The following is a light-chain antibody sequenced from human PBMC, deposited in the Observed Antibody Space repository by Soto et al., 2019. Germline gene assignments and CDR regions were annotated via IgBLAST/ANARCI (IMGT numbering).Light chain of an antibody. CDR3: QQHGSSPPT. CDR1: QSVSSSY. J-gene: IGKJ1*01. V-gene: IGKV3-20*01. CDR2: GAS. Sequence: DIVLTQSPGTLSLSPGDRATLSCRASQSVSSSYLSWYQQKPGQAPRLLFYGASSLATGFPDRFSGSGSGTDFTVTISRLEPEDFAAYYCQQHGSSPPTFGQGTKVEIK.